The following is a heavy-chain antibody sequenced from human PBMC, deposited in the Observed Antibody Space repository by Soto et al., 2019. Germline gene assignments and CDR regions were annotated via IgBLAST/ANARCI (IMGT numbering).Heavy chain of an antibody. Sequence: GGSLRLSCAASGFTFSSYAMSWVRQAPGKGLEWVSAISGSGGSTYYADSVKGRFTISRDNSKNTLYLQMNSLGAEDTAVYYCAKDARLNGRGSYRYSDAFDIWGQGTMVTVSS. CDR3: AKDARLNGRGSYRYSDAFDI. CDR1: GFTFSSYA. D-gene: IGHD3-16*02. CDR2: ISGSGGST. J-gene: IGHJ3*02. V-gene: IGHV3-23*01.